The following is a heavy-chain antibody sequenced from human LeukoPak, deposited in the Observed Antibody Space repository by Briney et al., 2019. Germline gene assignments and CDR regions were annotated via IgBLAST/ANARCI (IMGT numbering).Heavy chain of an antibody. V-gene: IGHV3-48*04. CDR2: ISSSSSTI. CDR1: GFTFSSYS. Sequence: GGSLRLSCAASGFTFSSYSMNWVRQAPGKGLEWVSYISSSSSTIYYADSVKGRFTISRDNAKNSLYLQMNSLRAEDTAVYYCARADGVSGSYFDYWGQGTLVTVSS. D-gene: IGHD1-26*01. J-gene: IGHJ4*02. CDR3: ARADGVSGSYFDY.